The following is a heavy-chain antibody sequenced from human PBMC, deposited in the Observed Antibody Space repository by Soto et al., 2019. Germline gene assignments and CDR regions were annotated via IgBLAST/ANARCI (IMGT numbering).Heavy chain of an antibody. Sequence: GGSLRLSCAASGHTFSGNAMSWVRQAPGKGLEWVSIITSNSGSTYYSDSVKGRFIISRDNSKNTLYLQVNSLRAEDTAVYYCATYVWGIYRFDCWGQGTLVTVSS. D-gene: IGHD3-16*02. V-gene: IGHV3-23*01. CDR2: ITSNSGST. J-gene: IGHJ4*02. CDR3: ATYVWGIYRFDC. CDR1: GHTFSGNA.